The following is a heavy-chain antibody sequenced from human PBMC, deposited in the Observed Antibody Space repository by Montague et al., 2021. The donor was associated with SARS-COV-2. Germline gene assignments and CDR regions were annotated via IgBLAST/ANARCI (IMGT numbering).Heavy chain of an antibody. Sequence: SETLSLTCTVTGGPISGSSDYWGWIRQSPGKGLEWIASVDYSGNTYYSPSLKSRLTISVDTSKNQLSLKLNSVTAADTALYYCARRKYSYGWGDWGQGTLVTVSS. V-gene: IGHV4-39*01. D-gene: IGHD5-18*01. CDR1: GGPISGSSDY. J-gene: IGHJ4*02. CDR3: ARRKYSYGWGD. CDR2: VDYSGNT.